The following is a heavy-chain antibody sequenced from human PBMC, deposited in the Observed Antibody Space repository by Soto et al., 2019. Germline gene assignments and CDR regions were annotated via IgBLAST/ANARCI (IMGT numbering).Heavy chain of an antibody. CDR3: ARQGDGSYYDWYFDL. CDR2: IYPGDSDT. Sequence: GESLKISCKGSGYSFTSYWIGWVRQMPGKGLEWMGIIYPGDSDTRYSPSFQGQVTISADKSISTAYLQWSSLKASDTAMYYCARQGDGSYYDWYFDLWGRGTLVTVSS. D-gene: IGHD1-26*01. CDR1: GYSFTSYW. J-gene: IGHJ2*01. V-gene: IGHV5-51*01.